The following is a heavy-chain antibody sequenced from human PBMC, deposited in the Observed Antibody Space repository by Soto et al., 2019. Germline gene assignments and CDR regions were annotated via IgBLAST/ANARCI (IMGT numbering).Heavy chain of an antibody. Sequence: TGGSLRLSCAASGFTVSSNYMSWVRQAPGKGLEWVSVIYSGGSTYYADSVKGRFTISRDNSKNTLYLQMNSLRAEDTAVYYCARGGIAVAKDAFDIWGQGTMVTVSS. CDR1: GFTVSSNY. D-gene: IGHD6-19*01. CDR3: ARGGIAVAKDAFDI. CDR2: IYSGGST. V-gene: IGHV3-53*01. J-gene: IGHJ3*02.